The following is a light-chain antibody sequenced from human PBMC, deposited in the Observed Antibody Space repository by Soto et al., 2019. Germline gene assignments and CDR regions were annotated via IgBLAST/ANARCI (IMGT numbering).Light chain of an antibody. Sequence: EIVLTQSPVTLSLSPGERATLSCRASQSVRSSYLAWFQQRPGQAPRLLMYGASNRATGIPDRFSGSGSGADFTLTISRLEPEDFAVYYCQQYGSSPRTFGQGTK. CDR3: QQYGSSPRT. CDR1: QSVRSSY. V-gene: IGKV3-20*01. CDR2: GAS. J-gene: IGKJ1*01.